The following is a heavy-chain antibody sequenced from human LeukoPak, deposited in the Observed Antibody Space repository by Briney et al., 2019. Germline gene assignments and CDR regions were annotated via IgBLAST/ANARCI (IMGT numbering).Heavy chain of an antibody. V-gene: IGHV4-4*02. CDR1: GGSVTSTNW. CDR3: AREGGFFRPLDY. CDR2: VHLDGRT. Sequence: SGTLSLTCGVSGGSVTSTNWWTWVRQPPGKGLEWIGEVHLDGRTNYNPSPESRLTISVDLSENHISLKLTSVTAADTAVYYCAREGGFFRPLDYSGQGTLVTVSS. J-gene: IGHJ4*02. D-gene: IGHD3-3*01.